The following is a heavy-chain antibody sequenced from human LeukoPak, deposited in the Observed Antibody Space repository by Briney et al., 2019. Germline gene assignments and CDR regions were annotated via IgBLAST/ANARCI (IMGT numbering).Heavy chain of an antibody. CDR2: IYYSGST. CDR1: GGSISSYY. D-gene: IGHD3-16*01. CDR3: ASSYDYVWGGFDY. J-gene: IGHJ4*02. Sequence: SETLSLTCTVSGGSISSYYWSWIRQPPGKGLEWIGYIYYSGSTNYNPSLKSRVTISVDTSKNQFSLKLSSVTAADTAVYYCASSYDYVWGGFDYWGQGTLVTVSS. V-gene: IGHV4-59*01.